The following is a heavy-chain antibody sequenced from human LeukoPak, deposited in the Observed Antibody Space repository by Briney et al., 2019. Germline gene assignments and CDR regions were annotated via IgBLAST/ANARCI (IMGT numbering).Heavy chain of an antibody. D-gene: IGHD4-17*01. V-gene: IGHV3-23*01. CDR1: KFTFSTYA. J-gene: IGHJ4*02. CDR3: AKSMFVYDDYVPDY. CDR2: ISASAGST. Sequence: TGGSLRLSCAASKFTFSTYAMSWVRQAPGNGLEWVSLISASAGSTYYADSVKGRFTISRDNSKNTLYLQMNSLRVEDTAVYYCAKSMFVYDDYVPDYWGQGTLVTVSS.